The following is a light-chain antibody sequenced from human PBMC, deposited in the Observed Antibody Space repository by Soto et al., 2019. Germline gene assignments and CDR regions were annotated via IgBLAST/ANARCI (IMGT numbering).Light chain of an antibody. V-gene: IGLV1-44*01. CDR3: AAWDDSLIGSVV. Sequence: QSVLTQPPSASGTPGQRVTISCSGSSSNIGSNSVNWYQQVPGTAPKLLIYSNDQRPSGVPDRFSGSKSATSASLAISGLQSEDEDDYYCAAWDDSLIGSVVFGGGTKLTVL. J-gene: IGLJ2*01. CDR2: SND. CDR1: SSNIGSNS.